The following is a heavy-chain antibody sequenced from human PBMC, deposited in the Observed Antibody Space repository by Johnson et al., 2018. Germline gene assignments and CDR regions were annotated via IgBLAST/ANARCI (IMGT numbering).Heavy chain of an antibody. V-gene: IGHV4-34*01. CDR2: INHSGSI. J-gene: IGHJ6*04. Sequence: QVQLQQWGAGLSKSSETXSLTCAVYGGSFSGHYWNWIRQPPGKGLEWIGEINHSGSINYNPSLKSRVTMSVDTSKNQFSLQLNSVTPEDTAVYYCAREARWLDVWGKGNTVTVTS. D-gene: IGHD4-23*01. CDR1: GGSFSGHY. CDR3: AREARWLDV.